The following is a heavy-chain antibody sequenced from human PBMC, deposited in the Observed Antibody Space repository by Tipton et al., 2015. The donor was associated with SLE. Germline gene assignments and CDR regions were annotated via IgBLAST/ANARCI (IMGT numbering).Heavy chain of an antibody. J-gene: IGHJ3*02. D-gene: IGHD7-27*01. Sequence: SLRLSCAASGFTFSSYEMNWVRQAAGKGLEWVSYISSSGSTIYYADSVKGRFTISRDNAKNSLYLQMNSLRAEDTAVYYCARGTGGLGIDAFDIWGQGTMVTVSS. CDR3: ARGTGGLGIDAFDI. CDR1: GFTFSSYE. V-gene: IGHV3-48*03. CDR2: ISSSGSTI.